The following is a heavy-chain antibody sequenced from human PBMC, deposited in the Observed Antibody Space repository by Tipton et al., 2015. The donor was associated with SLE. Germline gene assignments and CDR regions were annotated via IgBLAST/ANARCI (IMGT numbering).Heavy chain of an antibody. Sequence: TLSLTCIVSGDSISSYYWSWIRQPPGEGLEWIGYIDYSGSTNYDPSLKSRVTISVDTAKNRFSLNLTSLTAADTVVYFCARTKSMLRGIHFYYFCIDVWGKGSTVTVSS. CDR3: ARTKSMLRGIHFYYFCIDV. D-gene: IGHD3-10*01. CDR1: GDSISSYY. V-gene: IGHV4-59*01. J-gene: IGHJ6*03. CDR2: IDYSGST.